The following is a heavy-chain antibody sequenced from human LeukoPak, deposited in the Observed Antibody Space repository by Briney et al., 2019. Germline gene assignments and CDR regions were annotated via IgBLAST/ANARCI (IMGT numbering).Heavy chain of an antibody. CDR1: GVSISSYY. CDR2: IYYSGST. J-gene: IGHJ4*02. V-gene: IGHV4-59*01. Sequence: PSETLSLTCTVSGVSISSYYWSWIRQPPGKGLEWIGYIYYSGSTNYNPSLKSRVTISVDTSKNQFSLKLSSVSDAGAAVYYCARGAAAFDYWGQGTLVTVSS. D-gene: IGHD6-13*01. CDR3: ARGAAAFDY.